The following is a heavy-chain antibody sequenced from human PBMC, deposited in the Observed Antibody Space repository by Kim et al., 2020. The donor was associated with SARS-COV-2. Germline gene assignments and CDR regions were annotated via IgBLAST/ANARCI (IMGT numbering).Heavy chain of an antibody. CDR3: AKVSRDIVLMVYAKYFDY. V-gene: IGHV3-23*01. D-gene: IGHD2-8*01. CDR1: GFTFSSYP. J-gene: IGHJ4*02. Sequence: GGSLRLSCAASGFTFSSYPMSWVRQAPGKGQEWVSAISGSGGSTYYPDSVKGRFTISRDNSKNTLYLQMNSLRAEDTAVYYCAKVSRDIVLMVYAKYFDYWGQGTLVTVSS. CDR2: ISGSGGST.